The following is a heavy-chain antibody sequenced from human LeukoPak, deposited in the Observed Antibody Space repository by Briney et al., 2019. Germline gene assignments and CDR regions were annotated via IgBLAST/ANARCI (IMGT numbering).Heavy chain of an antibody. V-gene: IGHV4-59*01. CDR3: ARDVWFGEGGSWYFDY. CDR2: IYYSGST. CDR1: GGSISSYY. Sequence: ASETLSLTCTVSGGSISSYYWSWIRQPPGKGLEWIGYIYYSGSTNYNPSLKSRVTISVDTSKNQFSLKLSSVTAADTAVYYCARDVWFGEGGSWYFDYWGQGTLVTVSS. J-gene: IGHJ4*02. D-gene: IGHD3-10*01.